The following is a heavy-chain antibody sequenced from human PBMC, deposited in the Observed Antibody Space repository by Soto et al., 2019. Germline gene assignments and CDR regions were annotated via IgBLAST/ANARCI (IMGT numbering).Heavy chain of an antibody. CDR1: GFTFSSYA. CDR2: ISGSGGST. J-gene: IGHJ4*02. D-gene: IGHD4-4*01. CDR3: AKDWAPTG. Sequence: PGGSLRLPCAAAGFTFSSYAISWVRQAPGKGLEWVSVISGSGGSTYYADSVKGRFTISRDNSKNTLYLQMNSLRAEDTAVYYCAKDWAPTGWGQGTLVTVSS. V-gene: IGHV3-23*01.